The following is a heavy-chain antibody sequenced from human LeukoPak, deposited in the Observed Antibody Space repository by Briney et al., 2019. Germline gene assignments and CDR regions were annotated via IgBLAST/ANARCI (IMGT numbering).Heavy chain of an antibody. CDR3: ASSLWGSSGPFDY. CDR1: GGSISSYY. D-gene: IGHD6-19*01. J-gene: IGHJ4*02. CDR2: IYYSGST. V-gene: IGHV4-59*01. Sequence: SETLSLTCTVSGGSISSYYWSWIRQPPGKGLEWIGYIYYSGSTNYNPSLKSRVTISVDTSKNQFSLKLSSVTAADTAVYYCASSLWGSSGPFDYWGQGTLATVSS.